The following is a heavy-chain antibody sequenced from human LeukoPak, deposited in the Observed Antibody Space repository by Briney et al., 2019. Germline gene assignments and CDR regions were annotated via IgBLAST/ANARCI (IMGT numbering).Heavy chain of an antibody. V-gene: IGHV3-53*01. CDR3: ARDISQGACNWFDP. CDR1: GFTVSSNY. D-gene: IGHD3-3*02. CDR2: IYSGDNT. J-gene: IGHJ5*02. Sequence: GGSLRLSCAASGFTVSSNYMSWVRQAPGKGLEWVSVIYSGDNTFYADSVKGRFTISRDNSKNTLFLQMNGLRADDTAMYYCARDISQGACNWFDPWGQGTLVTVSS.